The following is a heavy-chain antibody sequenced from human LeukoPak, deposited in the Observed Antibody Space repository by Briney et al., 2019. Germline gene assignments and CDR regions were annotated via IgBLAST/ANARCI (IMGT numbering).Heavy chain of an antibody. CDR2: ISGSGGST. CDR1: GFTFSSYA. Sequence: PGGSLRLSCAASGFTFSSYAMSWVRQAPGKGLEWVSAISGSGGSTYYADSVKGRFTISRDNSKNTLYLQMNSLRAEDTAVYYCAKGLKVYSSSSPSGYWGQGTLVTVSS. V-gene: IGHV3-23*01. J-gene: IGHJ4*02. D-gene: IGHD6-6*01. CDR3: AKGLKVYSSSSPSGY.